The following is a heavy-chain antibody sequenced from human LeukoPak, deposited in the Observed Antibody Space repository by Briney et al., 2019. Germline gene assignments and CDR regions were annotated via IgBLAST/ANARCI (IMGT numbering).Heavy chain of an antibody. CDR2: IYPGDSAT. CDR3: AKRRDGYNYVGTDY. V-gene: IGHV5-51*01. J-gene: IGHJ4*02. D-gene: IGHD5-24*01. CDR1: GYNFTNYW. Sequence: GESLKISWKGSGYNFTNYWIGWVRQMPGKGLEWMGIIYPGDSATTYSPSFQGQVTISADKSISTAYLQWSSLKASDTAMYYCAKRRDGYNYVGTDYWGQGTLVTVSS.